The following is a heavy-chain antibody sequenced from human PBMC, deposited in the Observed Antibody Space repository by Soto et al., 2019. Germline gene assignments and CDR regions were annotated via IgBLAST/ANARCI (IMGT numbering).Heavy chain of an antibody. CDR1: GFTFSSYG. CDR3: ATKPPVIAARYNWFDP. V-gene: IGHV3-30*03. D-gene: IGHD6-6*01. CDR2: ISYDGSSK. Sequence: SLRLSCAASGFTFSSYGMHWVRQAPGKGLEWVAVISYDGSSKYYADSVKGRFTISRDNSKNTLYLQMNSLRAEDTAVYYCATKPPVIAARYNWFDPWGQGTLVTVSS. J-gene: IGHJ5*02.